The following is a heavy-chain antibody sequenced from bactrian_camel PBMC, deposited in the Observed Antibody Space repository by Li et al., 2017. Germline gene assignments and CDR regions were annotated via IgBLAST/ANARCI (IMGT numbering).Heavy chain of an antibody. CDR2: IGTAGGRT. CDR3: AAEPGLCWGLKRDFNY. D-gene: IGHD1*01. V-gene: IGHV3-3*01. J-gene: IGHJ6*01. CDR1: GSAFSMYC. Sequence: HVQLVESGGGSVQAGGSLNISCTSSGSAFSMYCAGWFRQAPGKEREGVAGIGTAGGRTWIADSVKDRFTISQNIAKNTVNLQMNSLKPEDTAMYYCAAEPGLCWGLKRDFNYWGQGTQVTVS.